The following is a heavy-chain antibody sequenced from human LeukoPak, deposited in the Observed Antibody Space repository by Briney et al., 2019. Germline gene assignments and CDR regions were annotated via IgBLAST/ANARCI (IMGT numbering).Heavy chain of an antibody. D-gene: IGHD3-3*01. J-gene: IGHJ4*02. CDR2: IRYDGSNK. CDR3: AKDGYYDFWSGYKIRVDY. CDR1: GFTFSSYG. V-gene: IGHV3-30*02. Sequence: GGSLRLSCAASGFTFSSYGMHWVRQAPGKGLEWVAFIRYDGSNKYYADSVKGRFTISRDNSKNTLYLQMNSLRAEDTAVYYCAKDGYYDFWSGYKIRVDYWGQGTLVTVSS.